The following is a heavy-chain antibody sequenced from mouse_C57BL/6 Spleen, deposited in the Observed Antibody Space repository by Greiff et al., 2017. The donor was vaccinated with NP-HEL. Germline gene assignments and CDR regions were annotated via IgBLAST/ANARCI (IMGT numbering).Heavy chain of an antibody. Sequence: EVQRVESGGGLVKPGGSLKLSCAASGFTISDYGMYWVRQAPEKGLVWVAYISSGGSTIYYADTVKGRFTISSDNAKNTLFLQMTSLRSEDTAMYYCARDTTDYFAYWGQGTTLTVSS. CDR2: ISSGGSTI. CDR3: ARDTTDYFAY. D-gene: IGHD1-1*01. CDR1: GFTISDYG. J-gene: IGHJ2*01. V-gene: IGHV5-17*01.